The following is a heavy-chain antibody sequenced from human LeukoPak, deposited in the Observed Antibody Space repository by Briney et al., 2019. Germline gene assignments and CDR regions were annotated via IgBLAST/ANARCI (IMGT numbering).Heavy chain of an antibody. CDR1: GGTFSRYT. J-gene: IGHJ5*02. Sequence: ASVKVSCKASGGTFSRYTINWVRQAPGQGLEWMGRSIPIVGIANYAQKFQGRVAITAAKSTTTAYMEPSSLRSEDTAVYYCASFYYGSGRGFDPWGQGTLVTVSS. CDR3: ASFYYGSGRGFDP. V-gene: IGHV1-69*02. D-gene: IGHD3-10*01. CDR2: SIPIVGIA.